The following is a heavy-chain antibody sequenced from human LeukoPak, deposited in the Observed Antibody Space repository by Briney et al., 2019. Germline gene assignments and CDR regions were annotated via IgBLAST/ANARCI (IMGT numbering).Heavy chain of an antibody. CDR2: INWNGGST. Sequence: GGSLRLSCAASGFTFDDYSMSWVRQAPGKGLEWVSGINWNGGSTGYADSVKGRFTISRDNAKNSLYLQMNSLRAEDTALYYCAKGYCSSTSCYGGDNWFDPWGQETLVTVSS. CDR3: AKGYCSSTSCYGGDNWFDP. V-gene: IGHV3-20*04. D-gene: IGHD2-2*01. J-gene: IGHJ5*02. CDR1: GFTFDDYS.